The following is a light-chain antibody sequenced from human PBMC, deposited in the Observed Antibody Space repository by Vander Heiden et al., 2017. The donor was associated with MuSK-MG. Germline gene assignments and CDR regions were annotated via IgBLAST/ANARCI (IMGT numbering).Light chain of an antibody. V-gene: IGKV3-15*01. Sequence: EIVMTQSPATLSVSPGERATLSCRASQSVSSNLAWYQQKPGQAPRLLIYGASTRDTGIPARFSGSGYGTEFTLTISSRQSEDFAVYYCQQYKNWPPITFGRGTKVDIK. CDR3: QQYKNWPPIT. CDR1: QSVSSN. J-gene: IGKJ4*01. CDR2: GAS.